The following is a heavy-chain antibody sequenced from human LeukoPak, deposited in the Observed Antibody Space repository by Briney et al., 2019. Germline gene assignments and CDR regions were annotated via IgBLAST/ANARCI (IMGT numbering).Heavy chain of an antibody. CDR2: IYYGGNT. V-gene: IGHV4-59*01. Sequence: PSEILSLTCTVPGDSISTYYWSWVRQPPGKGLEWIGYIYYGGNTNYNPSLKSRVTISVDTSKNQFSLKLSSVTAVDTAVYYCARDNDISRGFYYAMDVWGQGTTVIVSS. D-gene: IGHD3-9*01. CDR1: GDSISTYY. J-gene: IGHJ6*02. CDR3: ARDNDISRGFYYAMDV.